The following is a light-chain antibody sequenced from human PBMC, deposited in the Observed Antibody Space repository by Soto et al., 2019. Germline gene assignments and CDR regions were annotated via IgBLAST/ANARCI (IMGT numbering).Light chain of an antibody. Sequence: EIVLTQSPATLSLSPGESATLSCRASQSVSSYLAWYQQKPGQAPRLLIYDASNRAAGIPDRFSGSGSGTDFTLTISRLEPEDFAVYYCQQYGSSPTTFGQGTKVEIK. CDR1: QSVSSY. CDR2: DAS. CDR3: QQYGSSPTT. J-gene: IGKJ1*01. V-gene: IGKV3-20*01.